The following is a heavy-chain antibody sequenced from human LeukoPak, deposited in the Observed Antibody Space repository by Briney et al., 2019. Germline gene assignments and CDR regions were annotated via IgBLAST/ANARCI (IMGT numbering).Heavy chain of an antibody. J-gene: IGHJ6*02. CDR2: ISGSGGST. CDR1: GFTFSSYA. Sequence: GGSLRLSCAASGFTFSSYAMSWVRQAPGKGLEWVSAISGSGGSTYYADSVKGRFTISRDNAKNSLYLQMNSLRAEDTAVYYCASGIAAAGTGYYYYYGMDVWGQGTTVTVSS. D-gene: IGHD6-13*01. V-gene: IGHV3-23*01. CDR3: ASGIAAAGTGYYYYYGMDV.